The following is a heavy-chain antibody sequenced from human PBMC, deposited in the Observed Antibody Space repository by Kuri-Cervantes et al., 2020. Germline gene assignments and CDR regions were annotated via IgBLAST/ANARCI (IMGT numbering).Heavy chain of an antibody. J-gene: IGHJ4*02. CDR3: ARRSNYGDYYFDY. CDR1: GYSFTSYW. CDR2: IYPGDSDT. V-gene: IGHV5-51*01. Sequence: KVSCKGSGYSFTSYWIGWVRQMPGKGLEWMGIIYPGDSDTRYSPSFQGQVTISADKSISTAYLQWSSLKASDTATYYCARRSNYGDYYFDYWGQGTLVTVSS. D-gene: IGHD4-17*01.